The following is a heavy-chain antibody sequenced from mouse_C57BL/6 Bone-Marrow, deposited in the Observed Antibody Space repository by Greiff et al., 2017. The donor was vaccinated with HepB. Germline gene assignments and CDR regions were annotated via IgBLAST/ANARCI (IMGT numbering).Heavy chain of an antibody. CDR3: ARGYLLLFYYFDY. CDR1: GYTFTSYW. D-gene: IGHD1-1*01. CDR2: IYPGSGST. Sequence: QVQLQQSGAELVKPGASVKMSCKASGYTFTSYWMTWVKQRPGQGLEWIGDIYPGSGSTNYNEKFKSKATLTVDTSSSTAYMQLSSLTSEDSAVYYCARGYLLLFYYFDYWGQGTTLTVSS. V-gene: IGHV1-55*01. J-gene: IGHJ2*01.